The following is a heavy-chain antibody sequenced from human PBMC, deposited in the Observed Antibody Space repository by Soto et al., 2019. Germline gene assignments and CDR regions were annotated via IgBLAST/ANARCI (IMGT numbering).Heavy chain of an antibody. Sequence: SETLSLTCAVYGGSFSGYYWSWIRQPPGKGLEWIGEINHSGSTNYNPSLKSRFTISVDTSKNQFSLKLSSLTAADTAVYYGAILGHIAAAGTGGYYYGMDVWGQGTTVTVSS. V-gene: IGHV4-34*01. CDR3: AILGHIAAAGTGGYYYGMDV. CDR2: INHSGST. CDR1: GGSFSGYY. D-gene: IGHD6-13*01. J-gene: IGHJ6*02.